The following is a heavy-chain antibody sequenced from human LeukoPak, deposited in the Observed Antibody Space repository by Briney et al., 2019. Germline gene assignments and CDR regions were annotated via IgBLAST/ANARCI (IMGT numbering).Heavy chain of an antibody. CDR2: MYTNSGNT. J-gene: IGHJ3*02. Sequence: ASVKVSCKASVYTLTSYDINWVRQAPGQGLEWMGWMYTNSGNTGYAQQFQGRVTMTRNTSISTAYMELSSLRSEDTAVYYCARPMTTAEAFDIWGQGTMVTVSS. CDR3: ARPMTTAEAFDI. CDR1: VYTLTSYD. V-gene: IGHV1-8*01. D-gene: IGHD4-17*01.